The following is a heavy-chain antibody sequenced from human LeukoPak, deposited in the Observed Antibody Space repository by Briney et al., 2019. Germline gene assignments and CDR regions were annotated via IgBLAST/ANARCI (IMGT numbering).Heavy chain of an antibody. J-gene: IGHJ6*02. Sequence: GGSLRLSCAASGFSFSSYAMSWVRQAPGKGLEWVSAIRDSGGSTYYADPVKGRFTISRDNSKNTLYLQMNSLRAEDTAGYYCAKALGYYGSGSYRNNYGMDVWGQGTTVTVSS. CDR1: GFSFSSYA. V-gene: IGHV3-23*01. D-gene: IGHD3-10*01. CDR3: AKALGYYGSGSYRNNYGMDV. CDR2: IRDSGGST.